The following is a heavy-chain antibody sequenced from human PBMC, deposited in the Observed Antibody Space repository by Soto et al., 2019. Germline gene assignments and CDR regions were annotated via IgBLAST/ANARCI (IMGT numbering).Heavy chain of an antibody. CDR1: GGSISSSGYY. CDR3: ARRTFYTNYVGGVDY. J-gene: IGHJ4*02. Sequence: SETLSLTCTVSGGSISSSGYYWGWIRQPPGKGLEWIGSVYYSGGTNYNPSLQSRVTISVDTSKNQFSLKLSSVTAADTAVYYCARRTFYTNYVGGVDYWGQGTLVTVSS. CDR2: VYYSGGT. D-gene: IGHD4-4*01. V-gene: IGHV4-39*01.